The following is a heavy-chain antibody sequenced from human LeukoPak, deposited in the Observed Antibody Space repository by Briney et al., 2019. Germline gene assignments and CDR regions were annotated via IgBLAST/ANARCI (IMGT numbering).Heavy chain of an antibody. J-gene: IGHJ4*02. V-gene: IGHV4-59*01. CDR3: ARGTFMVRGLFRPTLFDY. D-gene: IGHD3-10*01. Sequence: SETLSLTCTVSGGSISSYYRSWIRQPPGKGLEWIGYIYYSGSTNYNPSLKSRVTISVDTSKNQFSLKLSSVTAADTAVYYCARGTFMVRGLFRPTLFDYWGQGTLVTVSS. CDR1: GGSISSYY. CDR2: IYYSGST.